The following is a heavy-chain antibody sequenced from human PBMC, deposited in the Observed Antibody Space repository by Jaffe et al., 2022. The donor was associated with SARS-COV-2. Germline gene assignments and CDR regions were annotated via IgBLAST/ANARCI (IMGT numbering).Heavy chain of an antibody. D-gene: IGHD1-26*01. CDR3: ARAPESKWGMDV. Sequence: QVQLQESGPGLVKPSETLSLTCTVSGGSISSYYWSWIRQPPGKGLEWIGYIYYSGSTNYNPSLKSRVTISVDTSKNQFSLKLSSVTAADTAVYYCARAPESKWGMDVWGQGTTVTVSS. J-gene: IGHJ6*02. V-gene: IGHV4-59*01. CDR2: IYYSGST. CDR1: GGSISSYY.